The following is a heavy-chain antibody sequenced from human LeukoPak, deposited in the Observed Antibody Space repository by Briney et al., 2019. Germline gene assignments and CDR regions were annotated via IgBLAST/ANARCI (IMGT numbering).Heavy chain of an antibody. CDR3: VKDGPGVYDY. CDR2: INSNGGST. J-gene: IGHJ4*02. Sequence: GGSLRLSCSASGFTFSTSAMHWVRQAPGKRLEYVSSINSNGGSTYQADSVKGRFTISRDNSKNTLYLQMSSLRDEDTAVYYCVKDGPGVYDYWGQGTPVTVSS. D-gene: IGHD1-14*01. V-gene: IGHV3-64D*09. CDR1: GFTFSTSA.